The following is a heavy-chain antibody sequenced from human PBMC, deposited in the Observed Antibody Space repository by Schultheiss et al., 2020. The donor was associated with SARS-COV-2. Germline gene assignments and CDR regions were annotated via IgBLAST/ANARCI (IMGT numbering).Heavy chain of an antibody. J-gene: IGHJ4*02. CDR1: GGSISSGGYY. D-gene: IGHD3-16*01. CDR2: IYYSGST. CDR3: ARGSSGGDDY. V-gene: IGHV4-31*03. Sequence: SETLSLTCTVSGGSISSGGYYWSWIRQHPGKGLEWIGYIYYSGSTYYNPSLKSRLTISVDTSKKQFSLKMKSVTAADTAVYYCARGSSGGDDYWGQGTLVTVSS.